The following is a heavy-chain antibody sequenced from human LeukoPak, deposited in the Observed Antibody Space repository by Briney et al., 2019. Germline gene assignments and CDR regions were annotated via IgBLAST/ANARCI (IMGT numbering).Heavy chain of an antibody. CDR1: GGSISSGGYY. CDR2: IYYSGST. Sequence: SETPSLTCTVSGGSISSGGYYWSWIRQHPGKGLEWIGYIYYSGSTYYNPSLKSRVTISVDTSKNQFSLKLSSVTAADTAVYYCARGGPTGSDYWGQGTLVTVSS. CDR3: ARGGPTGSDY. D-gene: IGHD1-14*01. J-gene: IGHJ4*02. V-gene: IGHV4-31*03.